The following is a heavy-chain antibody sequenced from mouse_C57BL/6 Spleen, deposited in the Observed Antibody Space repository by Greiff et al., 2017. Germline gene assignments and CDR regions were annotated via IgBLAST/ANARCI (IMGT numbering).Heavy chain of an antibody. V-gene: IGHV1-64*01. CDR1: GYTFTSYW. CDR3: AKEAYDGYGVDY. J-gene: IGHJ2*01. Sequence: QVQLKQPGAELVKPGASVTLSCKASGYTFTSYWMHWVKQRPGQGLEWIGMIHPNSGSTNYNEKFKSKATLTVDKSSSTAYMQLSSLTSEDSAVYYWAKEAYDGYGVDYWGQGTTLTVSA. CDR2: IHPNSGST. D-gene: IGHD2-3*01.